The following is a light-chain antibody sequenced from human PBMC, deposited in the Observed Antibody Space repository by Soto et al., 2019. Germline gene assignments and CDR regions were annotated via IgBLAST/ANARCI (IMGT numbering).Light chain of an antibody. CDR1: QSVNTN. CDR2: GAS. CDR3: QQYNNWPSWT. V-gene: IGKV3-15*01. Sequence: EIVVTQSPATLSASPGERATLSCRSSQSVNTNFAWYQQKPGQAPRLLIYGASTRATGIPARFSGSGSGTEFTLTISSLQSEDFAVYYCQQYNNWPSWTFGQGTKVDIK. J-gene: IGKJ1*01.